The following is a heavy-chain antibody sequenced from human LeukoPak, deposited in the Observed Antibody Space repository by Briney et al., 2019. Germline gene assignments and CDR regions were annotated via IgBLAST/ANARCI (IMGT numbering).Heavy chain of an antibody. CDR1: GFTFSSYA. CDR2: NSGSGGRT. J-gene: IGHJ4*02. CDR3: AKGVNILGSYCFDY. V-gene: IGHV3-23*01. D-gene: IGHD3-10*01. Sequence: PGGSLRLSCAASGFTFSSYAMSWVRQAPGRGLEWVSANSGSGGRTYYADSVKGRFTISRDNSKNTLYLQMNSLRAEDTAVYYCAKGVNILGSYCFDYWGQGTRVTVSS.